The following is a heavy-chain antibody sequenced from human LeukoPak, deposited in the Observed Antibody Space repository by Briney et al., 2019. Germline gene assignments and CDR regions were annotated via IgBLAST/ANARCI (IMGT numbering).Heavy chain of an antibody. Sequence: GGSLRLSCAASGFIFSSYAMHWVRQARGKGLEWGAVISYDGSNKYYADSVKGRFTISRNNSKNTLYLQMNSLGAEDTAVCYCARDETNFDYWGQGTLVTVSS. D-gene: IGHD2-8*01. CDR3: ARDETNFDY. V-gene: IGHV3-30-3*01. J-gene: IGHJ4*02. CDR2: ISYDGSNK. CDR1: GFIFSSYA.